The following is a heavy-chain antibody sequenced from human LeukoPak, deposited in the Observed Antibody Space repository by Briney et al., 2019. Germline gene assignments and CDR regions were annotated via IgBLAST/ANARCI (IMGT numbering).Heavy chain of an antibody. Sequence: GASVKVSCKASGYTFTSYDINWVRQATGQGLEWMGWMNPNSGNTGYAQRFQGRVTLTRNTSISTAYMELSSLRSEDTAVYYCARGKLNRYGFDLWGQGTMVTVSS. CDR1: GYTFTSYD. CDR2: MNPNSGNT. D-gene: IGHD1-14*01. J-gene: IGHJ3*01. V-gene: IGHV1-8*01. CDR3: ARGKLNRYGFDL.